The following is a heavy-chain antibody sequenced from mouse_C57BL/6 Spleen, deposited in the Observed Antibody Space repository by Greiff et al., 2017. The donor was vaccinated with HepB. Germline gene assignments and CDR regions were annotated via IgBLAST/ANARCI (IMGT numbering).Heavy chain of an antibody. V-gene: IGHV6-3*01. J-gene: IGHJ2*01. Sequence: EVQLVESGGGLVQPGGSMKLSCVASGFTFSNYWMNWVRQSPEKGLEWVAQIRLKSDNYATHYAESVKGRFTISRDDSKSSVYLQMNNLRAEDTGIYYCTGTRYFDYWGQGTTLTVSS. CDR1: GFTFSNYW. CDR2: IRLKSDNYAT. CDR3: TGTRYFDY.